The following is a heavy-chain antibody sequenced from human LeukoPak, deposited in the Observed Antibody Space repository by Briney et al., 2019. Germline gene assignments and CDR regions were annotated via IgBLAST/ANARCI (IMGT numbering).Heavy chain of an antibody. V-gene: IGHV4-4*02. Sequence: SETLSLTCAVSGGSISGINWWSWVRQPPGKGLEWIGEIYHSGRTNYNPSLKSRVTMSVDLSNNQFSLKLSSATAADTAVYYCSRSHGVYYYGLDVWGQGTTVTVSS. CDR2: IYHSGRT. CDR1: GGSISGINW. CDR3: SRSHGVYYYGLDV. J-gene: IGHJ6*02.